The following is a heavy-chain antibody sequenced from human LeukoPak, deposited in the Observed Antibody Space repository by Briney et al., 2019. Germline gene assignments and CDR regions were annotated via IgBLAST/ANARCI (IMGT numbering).Heavy chain of an antibody. CDR1: GGSISSYY. CDR3: ARRIGLLWFGELPDFDY. D-gene: IGHD3-10*01. J-gene: IGHJ4*02. V-gene: IGHV4-4*07. CDR2: IYTSGTT. Sequence: SETLSLTCTVSGGSISSYYWSWIRQPAGKGLEWIGRIYTSGTTHYNPSLKSRVTISVDTSKNQFSLKLSSVTAADTAVYYCARRIGLLWFGELPDFDYWGQGTLVTVSS.